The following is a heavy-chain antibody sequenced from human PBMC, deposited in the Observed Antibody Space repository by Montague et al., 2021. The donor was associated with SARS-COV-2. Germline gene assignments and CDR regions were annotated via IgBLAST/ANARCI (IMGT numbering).Heavy chain of an antibody. CDR1: GGSISSYY. CDR2: IYSSGST. V-gene: IGHV4-4*07. CDR3: ARARPRAFYCGSGTYTWGGYGMDV. Sequence: SETLSLTCTVSGGSISSYYWSWIRQPAGKGLEWIGRIYSSGSTNYNPSLKSRVTMSVDTSKNQFSLKLSSVTAADTALYYCARARPRAFYCGSGTYTWGGYGMDVWGQGTTVTVSS. J-gene: IGHJ6*02. D-gene: IGHD3-10*01.